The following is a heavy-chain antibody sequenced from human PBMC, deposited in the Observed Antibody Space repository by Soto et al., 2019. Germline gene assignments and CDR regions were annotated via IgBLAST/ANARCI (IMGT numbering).Heavy chain of an antibody. CDR1: GGYISNYY. D-gene: IGHD3-9*01. J-gene: IGHJ4*02. Sequence: SVTLSLTWTVSGGYISNYYWSWIRQPPGKGLEWIGYIYYSGTTNYNPSLKSRVTISIDMSKNQFSLRLSSVTAADTALYYCARTTAVPNTLRSRYFFDFWGQGTLVTVSS. V-gene: IGHV4-59*01. CDR2: IYYSGTT. CDR3: ARTTAVPNTLRSRYFFDF.